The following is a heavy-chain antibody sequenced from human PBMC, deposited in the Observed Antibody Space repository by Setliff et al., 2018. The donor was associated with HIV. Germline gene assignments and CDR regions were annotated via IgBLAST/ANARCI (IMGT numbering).Heavy chain of an antibody. CDR3: AKDISGDLKDAFDI. J-gene: IGHJ3*02. Sequence: QPGGSLRLSCAASGFTFSSHWMSWIRQAPGKGLEWVASIKQDGSEKYFVDSVKGRFTISRDNAKDSMFLQMNSLRAEDTALYYCAKDISGDLKDAFDIWGQGTMVTVSS. V-gene: IGHV3-7*03. D-gene: IGHD3-10*01. CDR1: GFTFSSHW. CDR2: IKQDGSEK.